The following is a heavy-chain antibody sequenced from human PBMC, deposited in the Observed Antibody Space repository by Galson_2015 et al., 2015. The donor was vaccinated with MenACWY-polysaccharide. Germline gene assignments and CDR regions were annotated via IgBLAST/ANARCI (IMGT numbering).Heavy chain of an antibody. CDR1: GFTFSDYG. CDR3: AKDRSSGTSWYYFDL. CDR2: FPSSGSRP. J-gene: IGHJ2*01. Sequence: SLRLSCAASGFTFSDYGMSWFRQAPGKGLEWVAGFPSSGSRPYYAESVRGRFSVSRDNSDNTLYLQMNSLRAEDTAMYYCAKDRSSGTSWYYFDLWGRGTLVTVSS. V-gene: IGHV3-23*01. D-gene: IGHD6-19*01.